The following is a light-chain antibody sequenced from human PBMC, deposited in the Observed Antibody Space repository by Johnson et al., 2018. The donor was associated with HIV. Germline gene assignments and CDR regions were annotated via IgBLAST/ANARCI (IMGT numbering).Light chain of an antibody. CDR1: SSNIGKNY. V-gene: IGLV1-51*02. CDR3: GTWDSSLSAEV. Sequence: QSVLMQPPSVSAAHGQRVTISCSGSSSNIGKNYVSWYQQLPGTAPKLLIYENNKRPSGIPDRFSGSKSGTSATLGITGLQTGDEADYYCGTWDSSLSAEVFGTGTKVTVL. J-gene: IGLJ1*01. CDR2: ENN.